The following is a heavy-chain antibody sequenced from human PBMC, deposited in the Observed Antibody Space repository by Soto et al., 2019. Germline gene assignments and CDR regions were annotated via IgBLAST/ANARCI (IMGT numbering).Heavy chain of an antibody. CDR3: ARVIAAAGTYYGMDV. Sequence: ASVKVSCKASGYTFTSYGISWVRQAPGQGLEWMGWISAYNGNTNYAQKLQGRVTTTTDTSTSTAYMELRSLRSDDTAVYYCARVIAAAGTYYGMDVWGQGTTVTVSS. D-gene: IGHD6-13*01. V-gene: IGHV1-18*04. CDR1: GYTFTSYG. CDR2: ISAYNGNT. J-gene: IGHJ6*02.